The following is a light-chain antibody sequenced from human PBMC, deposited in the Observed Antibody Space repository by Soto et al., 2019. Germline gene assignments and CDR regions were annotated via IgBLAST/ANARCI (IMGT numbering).Light chain of an antibody. V-gene: IGKV3-15*01. CDR1: QSVTSN. Sequence: EIVMTQSPATLSVSPGERATLSCRASQSVTSNLAWYQKKPGQAPRLLIYGASTRATGIPARFSGRGSGTYFTLTISSLQSEDFAVYYCQQYDNWWTFGQGTRVEIK. CDR2: GAS. J-gene: IGKJ1*01. CDR3: QQYDNWWT.